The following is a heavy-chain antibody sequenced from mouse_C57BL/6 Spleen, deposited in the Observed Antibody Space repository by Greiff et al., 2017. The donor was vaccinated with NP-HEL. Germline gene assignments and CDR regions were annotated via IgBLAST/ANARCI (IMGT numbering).Heavy chain of an antibody. J-gene: IGHJ4*01. D-gene: IGHD1-1*01. CDR1: GFDFSRYW. CDR3: ARPSSYYAMDY. V-gene: IGHV4-1*01. Sequence: EVHLVESGGGLVQPGGSLKLSCAASGFDFSRYWMSWVRRAPGKGLEWIGEINPDSSTINYAQSLKDKFIIARDNAKNTLYLQMSNVRSEDTALYYCARPSSYYAMDYWGQGTSVTVSS. CDR2: INPDSSTI.